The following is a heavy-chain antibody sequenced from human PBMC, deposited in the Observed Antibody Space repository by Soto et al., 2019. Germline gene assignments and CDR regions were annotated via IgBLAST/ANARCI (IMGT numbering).Heavy chain of an antibody. V-gene: IGHV4-31*03. Sequence: QVQLQESGPGLVEPSQTLSLTCTVSGVSISGGGRNWSWIRHYSGRGLHRIGFIHYSGTSYYTPSQTSRVAMSVDTSRNQCSLRLASVTAADTAVYYCTTGGDADKTGYWGQGTLVTVSS. CDR2: IHYSGTS. D-gene: IGHD1-1*01. CDR1: GVSISGGGRN. CDR3: TTGGDADKTGY. J-gene: IGHJ4*02.